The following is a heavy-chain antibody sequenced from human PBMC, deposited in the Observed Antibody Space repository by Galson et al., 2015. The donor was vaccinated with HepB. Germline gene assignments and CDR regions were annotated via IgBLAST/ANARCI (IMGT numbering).Heavy chain of an antibody. D-gene: IGHD2/OR15-2a*01. CDR3: ARASKFRETFAFDI. V-gene: IGHV1-69*13. CDR2: IIPVFATT. CDR1: GGTFNTYA. J-gene: IGHJ3*02. Sequence: SVKVSCKASGGTFNTYAINWLRQAPGQGLEWVGGIIPVFATTNYSQSFLGRVTVTADESTSTAYMELSSLRYEDAAVYYCARASKFRETFAFDIWGQGTLVTVSS.